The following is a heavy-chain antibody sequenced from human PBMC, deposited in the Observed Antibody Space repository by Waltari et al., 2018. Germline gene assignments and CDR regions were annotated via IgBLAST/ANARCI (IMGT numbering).Heavy chain of an antibody. CDR3: ARGRDVFANFDYNWFDP. V-gene: IGHV1-8*02. D-gene: IGHD2-21*01. CDR1: GYTFINYD. Sequence: VQLVQSGAEVLRPGASVKVSCQASGYTFINYDINWVRQAAEQGPEWMGWVNPNSGATAYAQKFQGRITMTWDTSISTAYMEMSNLRSDDTAVLYCARGRDVFANFDYNWFDPWGQGTLVTVSS. J-gene: IGHJ5*02. CDR2: VNPNSGAT.